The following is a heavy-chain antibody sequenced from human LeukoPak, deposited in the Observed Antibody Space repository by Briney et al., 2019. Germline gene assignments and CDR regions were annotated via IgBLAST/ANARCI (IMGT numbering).Heavy chain of an antibody. D-gene: IGHD2-2*01. CDR1: GGSFNGYS. CDR2: INHSGGT. J-gene: IGHJ6*02. CDR3: ARVCPWGGSCYVYYNGMDV. V-gene: IGHV4-34*01. Sequence: SETLSLTCAVYGGSFNGYSWSWIRQPPGKGLEWIGEINHSGGTNYNPSLKSRVTISVDTSKNQFSLKLRSVTAADTAVYYCARVCPWGGSCYVYYNGMDVWGQGTTVTVSS.